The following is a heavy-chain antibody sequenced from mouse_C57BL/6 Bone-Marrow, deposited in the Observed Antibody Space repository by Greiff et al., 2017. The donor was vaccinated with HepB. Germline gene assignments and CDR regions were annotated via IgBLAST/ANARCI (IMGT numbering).Heavy chain of an antibody. CDR1: GFNIKDYY. Sequence: VQLKESGAELVRPGASVKLSCTASGFNIKDYYMHWVKQRPEQGLEWIGRIDPEDGDTEYAPKFQGKATMTADTSSNTAYLQLSSLTSEDTAVYYCTTLYGNYSAWFAYWGQGTLVTVSA. V-gene: IGHV14-1*01. CDR2: IDPEDGDT. J-gene: IGHJ3*01. D-gene: IGHD2-10*02. CDR3: TTLYGNYSAWFAY.